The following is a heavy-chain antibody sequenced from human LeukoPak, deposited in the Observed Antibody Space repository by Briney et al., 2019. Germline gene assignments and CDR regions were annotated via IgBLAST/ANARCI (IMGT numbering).Heavy chain of an antibody. CDR2: INSDGSTT. D-gene: IGHD2-15*01. Sequence: GGSLRLSCAASGFTFNNYWMHWVRQAPGKGLVWVSRINSDGSTTTYADSVKGRFTISRDNAKNSLYLQMNSLRAEDTAVYYCTRRHCTATQCFSFDSWGQGSLVTVSS. V-gene: IGHV3-74*01. CDR1: GFTFNNYW. CDR3: TRRHCTATQCFSFDS. J-gene: IGHJ4*02.